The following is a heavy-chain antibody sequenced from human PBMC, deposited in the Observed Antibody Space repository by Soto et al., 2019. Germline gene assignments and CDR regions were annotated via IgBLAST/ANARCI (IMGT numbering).Heavy chain of an antibody. J-gene: IGHJ5*02. CDR3: ARDPIRGYSYGGWFDP. CDR2: IYYSGST. V-gene: IGHV4-59*01. D-gene: IGHD5-18*01. Sequence: SETLSLTCTVSGGSISSYYWSWIRQPPGKGLEWIGYIYYSGSTNYNPSLKSRVTISVDTSKSQFSLKLSSVTAADTAVYYCARDPIRGYSYGGWFDPWGQGTLVTVSS. CDR1: GGSISSYY.